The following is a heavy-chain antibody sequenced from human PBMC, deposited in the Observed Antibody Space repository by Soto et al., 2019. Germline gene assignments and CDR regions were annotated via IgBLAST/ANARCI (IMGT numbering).Heavy chain of an antibody. J-gene: IGHJ6*02. CDR3: AKGFSGSSYYDYYYYGMDV. D-gene: IGHD6-6*01. CDR1: GFTFSSYG. Sequence: GGSLRLSCAASGFTFSSYGMHWVRQAPGKGLEWVAVISYDGSNKYYVDSVKGRFTISRDNSKNTLYLQMNSLRAEDTAVYYCAKGFSGSSYYDYYYYGMDVWGQGTTVTVSS. V-gene: IGHV3-30*18. CDR2: ISYDGSNK.